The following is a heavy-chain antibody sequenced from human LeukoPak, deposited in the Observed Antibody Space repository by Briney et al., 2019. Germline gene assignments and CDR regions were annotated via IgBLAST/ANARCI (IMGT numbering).Heavy chain of an antibody. CDR3: AKEGDYRSQGAFDI. CDR1: GLSFISYA. V-gene: IGHV3-23*01. J-gene: IGHJ3*02. CDR2: ISGSGGST. Sequence: PGRSPTLSFAPSGLSFISYAMGSVRHAPRNGREWVSAISGSGGSTYYADSVKGRFPISRDNSKNTLYLQMNSLRAEDTAVYYCAKEGDYRSQGAFDIWGQGTMVTASS. D-gene: IGHD4-17*01.